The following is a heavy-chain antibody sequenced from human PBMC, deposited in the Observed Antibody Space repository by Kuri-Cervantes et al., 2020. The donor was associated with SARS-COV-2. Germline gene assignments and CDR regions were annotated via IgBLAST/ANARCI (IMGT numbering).Heavy chain of an antibody. V-gene: IGHV4-34*01. CDR1: GGSVSGYY. Sequence: SQTLSLTCAAYGGSVSGYYWSWIRQPPGKGLEWIGEIHHAVGTFYTPSLRSRATIFLDTSKNQFSLKLRSVTAADTAMYYCARGVGGGETFDFWGQGTLVTVSS. CDR3: ARGVGGGETFDF. CDR2: IHHAVGT. J-gene: IGHJ4*02. D-gene: IGHD3-16*01.